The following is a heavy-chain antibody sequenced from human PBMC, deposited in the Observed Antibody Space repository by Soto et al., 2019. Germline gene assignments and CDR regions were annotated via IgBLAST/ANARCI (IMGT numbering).Heavy chain of an antibody. CDR1: GFTFSSYW. J-gene: IGHJ4*02. CDR2: INSDGSST. V-gene: IGHV3-74*01. CDR3: ARGLGGNSDY. Sequence: GGSLRLSCAASGFTFSSYWMHWVRQAPGKVLVWVSRINSDGSSTSYADSVKGRFTISRDNAKNTLYLQMNSLRAEDTAVYYCARGLGGNSDYWGQGTLVNVSS. D-gene: IGHD2-21*02.